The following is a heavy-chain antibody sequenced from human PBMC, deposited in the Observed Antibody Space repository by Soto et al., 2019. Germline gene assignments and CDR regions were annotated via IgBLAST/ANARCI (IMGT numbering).Heavy chain of an antibody. V-gene: IGHV3-7*03. CDR1: GFSFSSYW. CDR3: AGDGVRNGAYNGWLDP. J-gene: IGHJ5*02. D-gene: IGHD3-16*01. CDR2: IKQDAREK. Sequence: EVQLVESGGGLVQPGGSLRLSCAASGFSFSSYWMTWVRQAPGKGLEWVANIKQDAREKYYVASVKGRFTISRDNGKNLLYLQMDSLTADDTAVYDCAGDGVRNGAYNGWLDPWGQGTLVTVSS.